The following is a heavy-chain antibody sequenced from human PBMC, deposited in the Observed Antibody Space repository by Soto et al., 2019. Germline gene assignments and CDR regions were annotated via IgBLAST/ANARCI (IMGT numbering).Heavy chain of an antibody. J-gene: IGHJ5*02. D-gene: IGHD2-8*01. V-gene: IGHV5-10-1*01. CDR1: GYSFTSYW. CDR2: IDPTDSYT. CDR3: ARQDRYCTNGVCYTEWFDP. Sequence: PXESLKISCKGSGYSFTSYWINWVRQMPGKGLEWMGRIDPTDSYTNYSPSFQGHVTISADKSISTAYLQWSSLKASDTAMYYCARQDRYCTNGVCYTEWFDPWGQGTLVTVSS.